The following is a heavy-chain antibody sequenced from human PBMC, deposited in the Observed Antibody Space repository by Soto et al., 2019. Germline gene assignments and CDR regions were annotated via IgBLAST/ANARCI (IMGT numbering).Heavy chain of an antibody. V-gene: IGHV1-69*01. CDR1: GGTFSRHA. CDR3: ARGWGYDSNDYYYAY. J-gene: IGHJ4*02. D-gene: IGHD3-22*01. CDR2: IIPIFGTA. Sequence: QVQLVQSGAEVRKPGSSVKVSCKASGGTFSRHAISWVRQAPGQGLDWMGGIIPIFGTAHPAQKFQGRVTIIADESTSTVYMEFSSMRSEDTSMYYCARGWGYDSNDYYYAYWGQGTLVIVSS.